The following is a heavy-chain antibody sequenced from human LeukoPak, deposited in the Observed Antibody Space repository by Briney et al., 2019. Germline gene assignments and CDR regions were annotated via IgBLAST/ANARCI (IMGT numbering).Heavy chain of an antibody. CDR1: GFTFSAYS. J-gene: IGHJ4*02. V-gene: IGHV3-21*06. CDR3: ARIGAYYDPSLWDH. Sequence: PGGSLRLSCAASGFTFSAYSMNWVRQAPGKGLEWVSFISSSSSFAYYAESVKGRFTISRDNAKNSLYLQMDSLRADDTAMYYCARIGAYYDPSLWDHWGQGAPVTVSS. CDR2: ISSSSSFA. D-gene: IGHD3-22*01.